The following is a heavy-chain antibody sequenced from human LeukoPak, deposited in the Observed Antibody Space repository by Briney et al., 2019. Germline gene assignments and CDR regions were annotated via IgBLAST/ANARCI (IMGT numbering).Heavy chain of an antibody. V-gene: IGHV3-74*01. CDR1: GFTFSTSW. D-gene: IGHD1-1*01. J-gene: IGHJ4*01. CDR2: INHDRSNT. Sequence: GGSLRLSCAASGFTFSTSWMHWVRQAPGKGLVWVSRINHDRSNTIYADSVKGRFTISRDNAKNILYPQMNNLRAEDTAVYYCARDGSAYNHDYWGHGTLVTVSS. CDR3: ARDGSAYNHDY.